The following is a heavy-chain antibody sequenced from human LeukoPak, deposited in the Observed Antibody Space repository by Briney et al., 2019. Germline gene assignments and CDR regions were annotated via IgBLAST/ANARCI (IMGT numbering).Heavy chain of an antibody. CDR3: ARVQPNGLDGMDV. J-gene: IGHJ6*02. D-gene: IGHD4/OR15-4a*01. Sequence: GGSLRLSCAASGFTFSTYAMHWVRQAPGKGLEWVAIISYDGVNKYYADSVKGRFTISRDNSKNTLYLRMNSLRAEDTAVYYCARVQPNGLDGMDVWGQGTTVTVSS. V-gene: IGHV3-30*04. CDR1: GFTFSTYA. CDR2: ISYDGVNK.